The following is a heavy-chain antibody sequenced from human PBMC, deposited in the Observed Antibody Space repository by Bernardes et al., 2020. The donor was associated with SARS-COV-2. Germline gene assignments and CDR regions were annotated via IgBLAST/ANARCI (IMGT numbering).Heavy chain of an antibody. D-gene: IGHD3-22*01. CDR2: IFSNDEK. V-gene: IGHV2-26*01. Sequence: SGPTHVKPTETLTLTCTVSGFSLSNARMGVSWIRQPPGKALEWHVHIFSNDEKSYSTSLKSRLTISKDTSKSQVVLTMTNMDPVDTATYYCARLGDYYDSSGSLKPEPFDYWGQGTLVTVSS. CDR3: ARLGDYYDSSGSLKPEPFDY. J-gene: IGHJ4*02. CDR1: GFSLSNARMG.